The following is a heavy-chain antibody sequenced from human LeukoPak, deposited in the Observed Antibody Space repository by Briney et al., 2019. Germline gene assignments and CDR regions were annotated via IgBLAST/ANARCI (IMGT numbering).Heavy chain of an antibody. V-gene: IGHV3-30*04. D-gene: IGHD3-10*01. J-gene: IGHJ5*02. CDR1: GFTFSSYA. CDR3: AKDRIRGVPSFDP. Sequence: GGSLRLSCAASGFTFSSYAMHWVRQAPGKGLEWVAVISYDGSNKYYADSVKGRFTISRDNSKNTLYLQMNSLRAEDTAVYYCAKDRIRGVPSFDPWGQGTLVTVSS. CDR2: ISYDGSNK.